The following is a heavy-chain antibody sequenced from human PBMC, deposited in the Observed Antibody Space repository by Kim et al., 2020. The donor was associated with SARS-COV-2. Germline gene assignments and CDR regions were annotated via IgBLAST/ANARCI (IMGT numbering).Heavy chain of an antibody. Sequence: SETLSLTCTVSGGSINSRTYYWGWIRQPPGKGLEWVGCLFYGGSTYYNPSLRSRAAISVDTSKNQFSLRLSSVTAADTAIYYCARRGSSGYAAGWFDPWGQGTLVTVSS. CDR1: GGSINSRTYY. D-gene: IGHD5-12*01. CDR2: LFYGGST. J-gene: IGHJ5*02. CDR3: ARRGSSGYAAGWFDP. V-gene: IGHV4-39*01.